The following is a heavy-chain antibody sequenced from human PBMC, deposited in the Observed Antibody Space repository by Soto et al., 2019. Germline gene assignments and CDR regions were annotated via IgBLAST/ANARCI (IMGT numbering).Heavy chain of an antibody. D-gene: IGHD1-7*01. J-gene: IGHJ6*02. CDR3: ARGGTGTTDYYYFGMDV. V-gene: IGHV4-31*03. CDR2: IYYSGST. CDR1: GGSISSGGYY. Sequence: QVQLQESGPGLVKPSQTLSLTCTVPGGSISSGGYYWSWIRQHPGKGLDWIGYIYYSGSTYYSPSLKSRVTISVDTSKTQFSLRLSSVTAADTAVYFCARGGTGTTDYYYFGMDVWGQGTTVTVSS.